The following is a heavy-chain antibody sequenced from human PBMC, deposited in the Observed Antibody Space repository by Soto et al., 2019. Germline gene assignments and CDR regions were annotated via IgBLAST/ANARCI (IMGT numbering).Heavy chain of an antibody. CDR1: GYTFTSYD. J-gene: IGHJ4*02. V-gene: IGHV1-8*01. Sequence: QVQLVQSGAEVKKPGASVKVSCKASGYTFTSYDINWVRQATGQGLEWMGWMNPNSRNTGDAQKFPGRFTMTRNTSISTAYMELSSLRSDDTAVYYCARTLYGDNVDYWGQGTLVTVSS. CDR3: ARTLYGDNVDY. D-gene: IGHD4-17*01. CDR2: MNPNSRNT.